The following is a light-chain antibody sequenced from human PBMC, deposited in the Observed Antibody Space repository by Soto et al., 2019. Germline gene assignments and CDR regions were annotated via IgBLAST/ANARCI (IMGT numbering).Light chain of an antibody. Sequence: QSALTQPRSASGSPGQSVTISCTGTTSDIGAYNYVSWYQQRPGKAPKLIIYEVSKRPSGVPDRFSGSKSGNTASLTISGLQAADEADYYCSLYTSENAYVFGTGTKLTVL. CDR2: EVS. V-gene: IGLV2-8*01. CDR3: SLYTSENAYV. J-gene: IGLJ1*01. CDR1: TSDIGAYNY.